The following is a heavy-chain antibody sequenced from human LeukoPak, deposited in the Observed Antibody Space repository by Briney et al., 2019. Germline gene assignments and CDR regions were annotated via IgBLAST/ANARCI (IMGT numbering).Heavy chain of an antibody. Sequence: PSEPLSLTCTVSGGSISSSSYYWGWIRQPPGTGLDWIGIIYYTGSTYYNPSLKRRVTISVDTSKNQFSLKLSSVTAADTAVYYCARPGYSSGWYGVAGAFDIWGQGTMVTVSS. CDR2: IYYTGST. D-gene: IGHD6-19*01. CDR1: GGSISSSSYY. V-gene: IGHV4-39*01. CDR3: ARPGYSSGWYGVAGAFDI. J-gene: IGHJ3*02.